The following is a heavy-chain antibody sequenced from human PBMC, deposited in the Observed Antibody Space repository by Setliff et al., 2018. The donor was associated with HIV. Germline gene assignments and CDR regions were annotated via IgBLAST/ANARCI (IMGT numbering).Heavy chain of an antibody. CDR3: ARDPSQYLDFLFDPQPFNV. D-gene: IGHD3-9*01. CDR2: IYLGETT. J-gene: IGHJ3*01. CDR1: SGYMSGHF. V-gene: IGHV4-59*11. Sequence: SETLSLTCTVSSGYMSGHFWTWIRQTPGEGLELIGNIYLGETTNYNPSLKSRATISLDTSKRQFSLHLTSVTAADTAIYYCARDPSQYLDFLFDPQPFNVWGHGTMVTVSS.